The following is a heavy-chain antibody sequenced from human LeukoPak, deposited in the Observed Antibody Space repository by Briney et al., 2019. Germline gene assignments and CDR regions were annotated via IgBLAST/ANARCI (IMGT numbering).Heavy chain of an antibody. CDR3: ARRGGLGVTSFDL. Sequence: SHTHSLACTLSARSISHGFSYSGRIRQSAGNGLELFESINYGGTTYHNPSPKGRIIITVQQSKNQFSLKATSVTAADTAVYYCARRGGLGVTSFDLWGQGTLLTVSS. CDR1: ARSISHGFSY. CDR2: INYGGTT. D-gene: IGHD3-3*01. J-gene: IGHJ4*02. V-gene: IGHV4-39*01.